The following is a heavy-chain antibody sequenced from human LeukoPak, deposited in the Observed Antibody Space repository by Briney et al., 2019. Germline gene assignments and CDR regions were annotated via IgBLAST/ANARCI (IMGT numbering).Heavy chain of an antibody. V-gene: IGHV4-59*01. CDR3: ARDRWEDAFDI. CDR2: IYYSGST. D-gene: IGHD1-26*01. J-gene: IGHJ3*02. CDR1: GGSISSYY. Sequence: PETLSPTCTVSGGSISSYYWSWIRQPPGKGREWIGYIYYSGSTNYNPSLKSRVTISVDTSKNQFSLKLSSVTAADTAVYYCARDRWEDAFDIWGQGTMVTVSS.